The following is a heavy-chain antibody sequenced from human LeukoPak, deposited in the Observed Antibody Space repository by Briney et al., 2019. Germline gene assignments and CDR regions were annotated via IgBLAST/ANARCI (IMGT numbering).Heavy chain of an antibody. Sequence: SETLSLTCAVSGGSTSSYYWSWIRQPPGRGLEWIGCLYHSGKTIYNPSLKSRVTISVDASKNQFSLMLNSVTAADTATYYCARHQKDSYDSIFHAFEIWGQGTMATVSS. V-gene: IGHV4-59*03. J-gene: IGHJ3*02. CDR2: LYHSGKT. D-gene: IGHD3-22*01. CDR1: GGSTSSYY. CDR3: ARHQKDSYDSIFHAFEI.